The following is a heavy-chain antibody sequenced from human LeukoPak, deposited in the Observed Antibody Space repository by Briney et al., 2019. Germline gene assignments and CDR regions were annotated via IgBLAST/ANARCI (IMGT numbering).Heavy chain of an antibody. CDR2: INHSGST. CDR1: GGSFSGYY. J-gene: IGHJ4*02. CDR3: ARGPSLDY. V-gene: IGHV4-34*01. Sequence: SETLSLTCAVYGGSFSGYYWNWIRQPPGKGLEWIGQINHSGSTNYSPSLKSRVTISVATSKNQFSLKLSSVTAADTAFYFRARGPSLDYWGQGTLVTVSS.